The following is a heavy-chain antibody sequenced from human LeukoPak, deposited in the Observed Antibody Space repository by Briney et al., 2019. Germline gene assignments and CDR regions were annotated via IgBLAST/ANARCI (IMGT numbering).Heavy chain of an antibody. J-gene: IGHJ6*03. D-gene: IGHD5-18*01. CDR2: IYHSGST. Sequence: SETLSLTCTVSGYSISSAYYWGWIRQPPGKGLEWVASIYHSGSTYSNPSLKSRVTISVDTSQNQFSLKLSSVTAADTAVYYCARERGRSYGSVPYYYYYMDVWGKGTTVTVSS. CDR1: GYSISSAYY. CDR3: ARERGRSYGSVPYYYYYMDV. V-gene: IGHV4-38-2*02.